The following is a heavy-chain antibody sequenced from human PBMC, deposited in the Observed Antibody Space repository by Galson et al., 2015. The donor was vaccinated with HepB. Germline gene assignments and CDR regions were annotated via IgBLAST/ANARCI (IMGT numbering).Heavy chain of an antibody. CDR1: GFTISNHA. CDR2: IHNDGGST. J-gene: IGHJ4*02. CDR3: TTTVRPEDFVDY. V-gene: IGHV3-23*01. D-gene: IGHD1-1*01. Sequence: SLRPSCAASGFTISNHAMSWVRQAPGSGLEWVSAIHNDGGSTHNADSAKGRFTISRDNAENTLYLQMNSLKTEDTAVYYCTTTVRPEDFVDYWGQGSLVTVSS.